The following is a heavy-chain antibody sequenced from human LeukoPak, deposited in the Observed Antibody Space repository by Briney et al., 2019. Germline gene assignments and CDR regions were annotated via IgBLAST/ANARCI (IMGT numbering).Heavy chain of an antibody. J-gene: IGHJ4*02. Sequence: SETLSLTCTVSGGSINSYYWSWIRQPPGKGLEWIGYISYSGGTNYNPSLKSRVTISLDTSKTKFFLKLSSVTTADTALYYCARGNANWGQGTLVTVSS. V-gene: IGHV4-59*01. CDR3: ARGNAN. CDR1: GGSINSYY. CDR2: ISYSGGT.